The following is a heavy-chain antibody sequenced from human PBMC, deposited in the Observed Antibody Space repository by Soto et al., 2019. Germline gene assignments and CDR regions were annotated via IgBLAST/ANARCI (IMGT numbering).Heavy chain of an antibody. CDR2: INPSGGST. CDR1: GYTFASYY. D-gene: IGHD3-22*01. Sequence: ASVKVSCKASGYTFASYYMQWARQAPGQGLEWMGIINPSGGSTSYAQKFQGRVTMTRDTSTSTVYMELSSLRSEDTAVYYCASPGSYDSSGYNYGMDVWGQGTTVTVSS. CDR3: ASPGSYDSSGYNYGMDV. J-gene: IGHJ6*02. V-gene: IGHV1-46*01.